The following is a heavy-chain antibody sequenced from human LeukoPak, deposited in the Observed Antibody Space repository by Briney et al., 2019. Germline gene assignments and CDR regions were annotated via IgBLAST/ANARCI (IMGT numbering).Heavy chain of an antibody. D-gene: IGHD6-19*01. CDR2: ISSSGSTI. CDR1: GFTFSDYY. J-gene: IGHJ6*03. CDR3: ARGDRSSGWYRYYYYMDV. V-gene: IGHV3-11*04. Sequence: GGSLRLSCAASGFTFSDYYMSWIRQAPGKGLEWVSYISSSGSTIYYADSVKGRFTISRDNAKNSLYLQMNSLRAEDTAVYYCARGDRSSGWYRYYYYMDVWGKGTTVTVSS.